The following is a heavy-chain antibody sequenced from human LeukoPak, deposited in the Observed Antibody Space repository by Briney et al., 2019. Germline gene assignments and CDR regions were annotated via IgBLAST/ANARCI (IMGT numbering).Heavy chain of an antibody. Sequence: GGSLRLSCAASGFTFSSYAMSWVRQAPGKGLEWVSAISGSGGSTYYADSVKDRFTISRDNSKNTLYLQMNSLRAEDTAVYYCAKPPTWLQLVPYWGQGTLVTVSS. CDR2: ISGSGGST. V-gene: IGHV3-23*01. J-gene: IGHJ4*02. D-gene: IGHD6-13*01. CDR1: GFTFSSYA. CDR3: AKPPTWLQLVPY.